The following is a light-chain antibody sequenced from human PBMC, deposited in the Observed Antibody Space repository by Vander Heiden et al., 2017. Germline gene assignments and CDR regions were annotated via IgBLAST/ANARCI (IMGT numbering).Light chain of an antibody. CDR1: SSNIGAGYD. CDR2: GNS. J-gene: IGLJ2*01. Sequence: QSVLTPPPSVTLPHGLRVTISCTGSSSNIGAGYDVHWYQQLPGTAPKLLIYGNSNRPSGVPDRFSGSKSGTSASLAITGLQAEDEADYYCQSYDSSLSVVFGGGTKLTVL. V-gene: IGLV1-40*01. CDR3: QSYDSSLSVV.